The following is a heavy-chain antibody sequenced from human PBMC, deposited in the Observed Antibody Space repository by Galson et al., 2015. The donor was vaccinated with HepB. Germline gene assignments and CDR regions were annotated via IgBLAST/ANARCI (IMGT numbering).Heavy chain of an antibody. CDR3: ARDGIVGAARGDNFWYY. CDR1: GFTFSNFW. J-gene: IGHJ4*02. D-gene: IGHD1-26*01. V-gene: IGHV3-7*01. CDR2: IKTDGSEK. Sequence: SLRLSCAASGFTFSNFWMSWVRQAPGKGLEWVANIKTDGSEKYYVDSVKGRFTISRDNSRNTLYLQMNSLRFEDTALYYCARDGIVGAARGDNFWYYWGQGTLVAVAS.